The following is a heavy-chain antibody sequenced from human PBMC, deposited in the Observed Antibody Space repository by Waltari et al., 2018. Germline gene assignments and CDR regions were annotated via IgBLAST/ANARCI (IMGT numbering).Heavy chain of an antibody. D-gene: IGHD6-25*01. CDR1: GFTFDDYA. V-gene: IGHV3-9*01. CDR2: ISWMSGSI. CDR3: AKDGYSGNTTNWFDP. J-gene: IGHJ5*02. Sequence: EAQLVESGGGLVQPGRSLRLSCAGSGFTFDDYAMQWVRQAPGKGLGWVSGISWMSGSIGYADSVKGRFTISRDNAQNSLYLQMNSLRLADTSLYYCAKDGYSGNTTNWFDPWGQGTLVTVSS.